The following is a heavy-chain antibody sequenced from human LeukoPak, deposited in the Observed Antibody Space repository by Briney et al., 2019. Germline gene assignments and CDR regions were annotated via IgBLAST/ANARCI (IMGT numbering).Heavy chain of an antibody. J-gene: IGHJ4*02. CDR3: ARLNQGDYYGSGSYYRGGPFDY. Sequence: SETLSLTCTVSGGSISSSSYYWGWIRQPPGKGLEWIGSIYYSRSTYFNPSLNTRVTISVDTSKNQFSLKLSSVTAADTAVYYCARLNQGDYYGSGSYYRGGPFDYWGQGTLVTVSS. V-gene: IGHV4-39*01. CDR2: IYYSRST. D-gene: IGHD3-10*01. CDR1: GGSISSSSYY.